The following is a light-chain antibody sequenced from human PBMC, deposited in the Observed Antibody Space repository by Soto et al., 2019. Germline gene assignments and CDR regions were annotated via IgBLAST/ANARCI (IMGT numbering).Light chain of an antibody. J-gene: IGKJ1*01. V-gene: IGKV1-39*01. CDR3: QQSYSHPRT. Sequence: DIQMTQSPSSLYTSVGDRVTIPCRASQSINSFLNWYQQKPGKAPKLLLYAASILESGVPSRFSGSGSGTDFTLTSSTLQPEDFATYYCQQSYSHPRTFGQGTKVDIK. CDR2: AAS. CDR1: QSINSF.